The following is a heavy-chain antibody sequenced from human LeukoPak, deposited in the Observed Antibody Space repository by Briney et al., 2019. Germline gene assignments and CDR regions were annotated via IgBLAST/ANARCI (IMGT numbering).Heavy chain of an antibody. Sequence: SETLSLTCTVSGGSISSYYWSWIRQPAGKGLEWIGRIYTSGSTNYNPSLKSRVTMSVDTSKNQFSLKLSSVTAADTAVYYCARDFWSGYVYNWFDPWGQGTLVTVSS. J-gene: IGHJ5*02. V-gene: IGHV4-4*07. CDR1: GGSISSYY. D-gene: IGHD3-3*01. CDR2: IYTSGST. CDR3: ARDFWSGYVYNWFDP.